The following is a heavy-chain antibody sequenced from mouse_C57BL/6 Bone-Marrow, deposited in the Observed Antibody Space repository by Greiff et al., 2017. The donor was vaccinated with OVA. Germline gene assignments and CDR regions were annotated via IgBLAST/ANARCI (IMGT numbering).Heavy chain of an antibody. CDR2: ISSGSSTI. CDR3: ARLGYYGSSPFAY. D-gene: IGHD1-1*01. V-gene: IGHV5-17*01. CDR1: GFTFSDYG. J-gene: IGHJ3*01. Sequence: DVHLVESGGGLVKPGGSLKLSCAASGFTFSDYGMHWVRQAPEKGLEWVAYISSGSSTIYYADTVKGRFTISRDNAKNTLFLQMTSLRSEDTAMYYCARLGYYGSSPFAYWGQGTLVTVSA.